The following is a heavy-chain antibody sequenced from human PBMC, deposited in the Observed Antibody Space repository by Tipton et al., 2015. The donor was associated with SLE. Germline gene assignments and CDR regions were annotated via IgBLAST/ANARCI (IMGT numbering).Heavy chain of an antibody. CDR3: ARVGVGADYYYGMDV. D-gene: IGHD1-26*01. Sequence: TLSLTCAVYGGSFSGYYWSXXXQPPXKGLEWIGEIXRSGSTNYNPSLKSRVTISVDTSKNQFSLKLSSVTAADTAVYYCARVGVGADYYYGMDVWGQGTTVXXSS. CDR2: IXRSGST. V-gene: IGHV4-34*01. J-gene: IGHJ6*02. CDR1: GGSFSGYY.